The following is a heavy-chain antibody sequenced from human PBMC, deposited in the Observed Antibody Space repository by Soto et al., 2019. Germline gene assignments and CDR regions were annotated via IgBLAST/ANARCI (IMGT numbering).Heavy chain of an antibody. CDR2: IYHSGST. CDR3: ARDWGLAAFDI. J-gene: IGHJ3*02. Sequence: QLQLQESGSGLVKPSQILSLTCAVSGGSISSGGYSWSWIRQPPGKGLEWIGYIYHSGSTYYNPSLKGRVTISVDRSKNQFSLKLSSVTAADTAVYYCARDWGLAAFDIWGQGTMVTVSS. V-gene: IGHV4-30-2*01. D-gene: IGHD3-16*01. CDR1: GGSISSGGYS.